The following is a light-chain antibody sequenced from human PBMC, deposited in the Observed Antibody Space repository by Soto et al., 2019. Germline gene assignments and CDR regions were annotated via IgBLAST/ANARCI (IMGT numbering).Light chain of an antibody. CDR3: QQRSNWPPVT. V-gene: IGKV3-11*01. J-gene: IGKJ4*01. CDR2: DAS. Sequence: EIVLTQSPATLSLSPGERATLSCRASQSITNYLAWYQQKPGQAPRLLIYDASNRATGIPARFSGRGSGSEFTLTISGLEPEDVAVYYCQQRSNWPPVTFGGGTTVELK. CDR1: QSITNY.